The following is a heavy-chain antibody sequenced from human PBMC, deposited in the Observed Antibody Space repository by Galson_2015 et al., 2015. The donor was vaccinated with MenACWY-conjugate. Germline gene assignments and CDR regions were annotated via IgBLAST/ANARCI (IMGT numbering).Heavy chain of an antibody. J-gene: IGHJ6*02. D-gene: IGHD1-26*01. CDR2: ISPIDSKT. Sequence: QSGAEVKKSGESLKISCQGSGYSFITYWIGWVRQVPGKGLEWVGLISPIDSKTRYSPAFEGRVTISADNSITTAYLQWNSLQASDTAMYYCARHPPGGRGMDVWGQGTTVTVSS. CDR1: GYSFITYW. CDR3: ARHPPGGRGMDV. V-gene: IGHV5-51*01.